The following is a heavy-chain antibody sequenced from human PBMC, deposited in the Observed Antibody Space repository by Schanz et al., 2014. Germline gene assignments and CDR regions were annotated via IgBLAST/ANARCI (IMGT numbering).Heavy chain of an antibody. CDR3: ARDRRNADLDY. J-gene: IGHJ4*02. D-gene: IGHD1-1*01. CDR1: GFTFSSYG. V-gene: IGHV3-33*01. Sequence: QVQLAESGGGVVQPGRSLRLSCAASGFTFSSYGMHWVRQAPGKGLEWVAVIWYDGSNKYYADSVKGRFTISRDNAKNSLYLEMNSLRAEDTALYYCARDRRNADLDYWGQGTLVTVSS. CDR2: IWYDGSNK.